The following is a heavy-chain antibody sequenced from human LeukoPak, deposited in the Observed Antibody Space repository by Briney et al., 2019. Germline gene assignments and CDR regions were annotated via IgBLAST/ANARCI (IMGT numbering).Heavy chain of an antibody. J-gene: IGHJ4*02. CDR2: IIPIFGTA. Sequence: SVKVSCKASGGTFSSYAISWVRQAPGQGREWMGGIIPIFGTANYAQKVQGRVRITADESTSTAYMELSSLTSEDTAVYYCASGHYASVWGSYSNAMYYFDSWGQGTLVTVSS. V-gene: IGHV1-69*13. D-gene: IGHD3-16*01. CDR3: ASGHYASVWGSYSNAMYYFDS. CDR1: GGTFSSYA.